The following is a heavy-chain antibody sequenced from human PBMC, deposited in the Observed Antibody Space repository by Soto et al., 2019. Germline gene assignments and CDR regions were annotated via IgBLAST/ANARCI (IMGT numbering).Heavy chain of an antibody. Sequence: GGSLRLSCAASGFTFSSYAMSWVRQAPGKGLEWVSAISGSGGSTYYADSVKGRFTISRDNSKNTLYLQMNSLRAEDTAVYYCAKDTYYYGSGSYYQDFDYWGQGTLVTVSS. CDR1: GFTFSSYA. D-gene: IGHD3-10*01. CDR3: AKDTYYYGSGSYYQDFDY. CDR2: ISGSGGST. V-gene: IGHV3-23*01. J-gene: IGHJ4*02.